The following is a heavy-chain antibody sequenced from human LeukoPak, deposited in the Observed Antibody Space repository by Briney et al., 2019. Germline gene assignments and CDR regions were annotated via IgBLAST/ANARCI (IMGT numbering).Heavy chain of an antibody. V-gene: IGHV3-53*01. J-gene: IGHJ4*02. CDR1: GFTVSSNY. CDR3: ARGVATYYDSSGYQN. CDR2: IYSGDKT. Sequence: GGSLRLSCAASGFTVSSNYMSWVRQAPGKGLEWVSVIYSGDKTNYADSVKGRFTISRDNSKNTLYLQMNSLRAEDTAVYYCARGVATYYDSSGYQNWGQGTLVTVSS. D-gene: IGHD3-22*01.